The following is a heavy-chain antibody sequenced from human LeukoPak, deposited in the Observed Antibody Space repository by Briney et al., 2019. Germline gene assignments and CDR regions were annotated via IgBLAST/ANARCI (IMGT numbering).Heavy chain of an antibody. V-gene: IGHV3-23*01. Sequence: PGGSLRLSCAASGFTFSSYAMSWVRQAPGKGLEWVSAISGSGGSTYYADSVKGRFTISRDNSKNTLYLQINSLRAEDTAVYYCARERIAAVGTGWFDPWGQGTLVTVSS. CDR1: GFTFSSYA. J-gene: IGHJ5*02. D-gene: IGHD6-13*01. CDR3: ARERIAAVGTGWFDP. CDR2: ISGSGGST.